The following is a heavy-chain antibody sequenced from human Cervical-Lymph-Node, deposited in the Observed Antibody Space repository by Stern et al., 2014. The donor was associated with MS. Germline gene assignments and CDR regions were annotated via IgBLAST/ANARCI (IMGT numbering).Heavy chain of an antibody. D-gene: IGHD1-26*01. CDR1: GFTFSNFA. CDR3: AHQWELHLRYFNY. V-gene: IGHV3-23*04. J-gene: IGHJ4*02. CDR2: IAGSSGST. Sequence: EVQLAESGGGLVQPGGPLRLSCAASGFTFSNFAMSWVRKAPGKGLEWVSGIAGSSGSTRYADSVEGRFTISRDNSKNTVYLEMNNLRAEDTAVYYCAHQWELHLRYFNYWGQGTRVTVSS.